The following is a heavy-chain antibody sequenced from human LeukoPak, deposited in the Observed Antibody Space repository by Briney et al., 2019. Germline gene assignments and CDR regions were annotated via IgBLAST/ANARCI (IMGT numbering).Heavy chain of an antibody. Sequence: GGSLRLSCAASGFTFSSYAMPWVRQAPGKGLEWVAVISYDGSNKYYADSVRGRFTISRDNSKNTLYPQMNSLRAEDTAVYYCARGSNSNYFDYWGQGTLVTVSS. J-gene: IGHJ4*02. D-gene: IGHD4-11*01. CDR3: ARGSNSNYFDY. CDR1: GFTFSSYA. V-gene: IGHV3-30-3*01. CDR2: ISYDGSNK.